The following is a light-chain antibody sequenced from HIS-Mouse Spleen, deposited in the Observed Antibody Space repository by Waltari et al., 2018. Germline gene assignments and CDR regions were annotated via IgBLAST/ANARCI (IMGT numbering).Light chain of an antibody. Sequence: QSALTQPPSASGSPGQSVTISCTGTRTHLGCRHYFPWYQPHPGKAPKLMIYEVSKRPSGVPDRFSGSKSGNTASLTVSGLQAEDEADYYCSSYAGSNNLVFGGGTKLTVL. CDR2: EVS. J-gene: IGLJ2*01. V-gene: IGLV2-8*01. CDR1: RTHLGCRHY. CDR3: SSYAGSNNLV.